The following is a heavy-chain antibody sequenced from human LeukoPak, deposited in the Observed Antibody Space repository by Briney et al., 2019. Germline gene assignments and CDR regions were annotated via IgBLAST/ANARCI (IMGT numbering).Heavy chain of an antibody. CDR2: IQNSAIYRAKI. D-gene: IGHD6-6*01. J-gene: IGHJ6*02. CDR1: GGSISSYY. Sequence: SETLSLTCAVSGGSISSYYWTWIRQPPGKGLEWVGYIQNSAIYRAKIKSSPSLQSRVSLSIDTSKNQVSLTVKSVTAADTAVYYCARLSSTLYYSMDVWGPGTAVTVSS. CDR3: ARLSSTLYYSMDV. V-gene: IGHV4-59*08.